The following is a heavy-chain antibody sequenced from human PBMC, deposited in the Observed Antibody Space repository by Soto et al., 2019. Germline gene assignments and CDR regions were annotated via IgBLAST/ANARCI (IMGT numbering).Heavy chain of an antibody. CDR3: ARVRVGSRGYSSSYYGRDV. V-gene: IGHV3-33*01. CDR1: GFSFKDYG. Sequence: QVQLVESGGGVVQPGRSLRLSCAASGFSFKDYGMNWVRQAPGKGLEWVAVIWFDGTNRYCADSVKGRFNVTRDNSKNTMDQEMSSLGVGDTAVFYCARVRVGSRGYSSSYYGRDVWGEGTTFTVSS. CDR2: IWFDGTNR. D-gene: IGHD6-13*01. J-gene: IGHJ6*04.